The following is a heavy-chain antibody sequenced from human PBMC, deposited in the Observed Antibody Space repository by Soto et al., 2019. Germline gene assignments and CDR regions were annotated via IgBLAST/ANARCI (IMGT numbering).Heavy chain of an antibody. CDR3: ANDIPPEIDDFWHGMDV. Sequence: QVQLVESGGGVVQPGRSLRLSCGASGFTFSNYGMYWVRQAPGKGLEWVAVISYGGTRKYYADSVKGRFTISRDNSKKVLHLQMNSLGAADTAVYYCANDIPPEIDDFWHGMDVWGQGTTVTVSS. J-gene: IGHJ6*02. V-gene: IGHV3-30*18. CDR1: GFTFSNYG. CDR2: ISYGGTRK. D-gene: IGHD3-3*01.